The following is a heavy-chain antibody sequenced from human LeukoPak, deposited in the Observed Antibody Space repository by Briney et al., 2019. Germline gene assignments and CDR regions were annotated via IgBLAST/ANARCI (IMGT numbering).Heavy chain of an antibody. CDR3: ARLSCDDGTCYSAFDT. J-gene: IGHJ4*02. Sequence: GGSLRLSCEAYGFRFSKYWMAWVRQAPGKGLEWVASTGQDGSERHYLGSVKGRFTISRANAANSLYLQMSSPRAEDTAVYYCARLSCDDGTCYSAFDTWGPGTLVTVSS. CDR1: GFRFSKYW. CDR2: TGQDGSER. V-gene: IGHV3-7*01. D-gene: IGHD2-21*02.